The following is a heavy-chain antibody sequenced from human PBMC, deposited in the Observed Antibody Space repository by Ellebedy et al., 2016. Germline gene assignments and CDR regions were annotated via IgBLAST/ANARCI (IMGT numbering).Heavy chain of an antibody. CDR3: AKGLRTARVGFDY. D-gene: IGHD6-6*01. CDR1: GFTFSSYA. CDR2: ISGSGGST. V-gene: IGHV3-23*01. Sequence: GESLKISCAASGFTFSSYAMSWVRQAPGKGLEWVSAISGSGGSTYYADSVKGRFTISRDNSKNTLYLQMNSLRAEDTAVYYCAKGLRTARVGFDYWGQGTLVTVSS. J-gene: IGHJ4*02.